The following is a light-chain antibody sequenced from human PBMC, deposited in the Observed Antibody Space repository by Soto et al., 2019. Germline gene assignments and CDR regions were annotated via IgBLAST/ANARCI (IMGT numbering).Light chain of an antibody. CDR3: QQYNSYSGT. V-gene: IGKV1-5*01. J-gene: IGKJ1*01. CDR1: QSISSW. Sequence: DIQMTQSPSTLSASVGDRVTITCRASQSISSWLAWYQQKPGKAPKHLMYDAASLEGGVPSECSGSGSGTEFTLTISSLQPDDFATYYCQQYNSYSGTFGQGTKVDNK. CDR2: DAA.